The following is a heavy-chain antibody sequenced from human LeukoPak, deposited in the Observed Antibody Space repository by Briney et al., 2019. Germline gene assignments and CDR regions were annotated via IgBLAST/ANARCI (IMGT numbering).Heavy chain of an antibody. V-gene: IGHV3-33*06. CDR1: GFTFSHFC. Sequence: PGGSLRLSCAASGFTFSHFCLHCVRQAPGKGLEWVAVIWSDGTNKYYGDSVKGRFIIYRDDSHNTVYLQMNSLRVQDTAIYYCAKDTQRGFDYSNSREYWGQGSLVTVSS. D-gene: IGHD4-11*01. CDR2: IWSDGTNK. J-gene: IGHJ1*01. CDR3: AKDTQRGFDYSNSREY.